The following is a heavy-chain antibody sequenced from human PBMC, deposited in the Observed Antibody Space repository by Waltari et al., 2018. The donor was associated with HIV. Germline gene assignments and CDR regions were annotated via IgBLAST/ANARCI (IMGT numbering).Heavy chain of an antibody. CDR2: IRSDTDTI. J-gene: IGHJ4*02. V-gene: IGHV3-11*01. CDR3: ARLKYSSGFFDY. Sequence: QVQLVESGGGWVNPGGSLRLSCATSGFTFSDYYMTWIRQAPGKGLEWVSYIRSDTDTIYYADSVKGRFTISRDNAKNSLYLQMNRLSVEDTAVYYCARLKYSSGFFDYWGQGALVTVSS. D-gene: IGHD6-19*01. CDR1: GFTFSDYY.